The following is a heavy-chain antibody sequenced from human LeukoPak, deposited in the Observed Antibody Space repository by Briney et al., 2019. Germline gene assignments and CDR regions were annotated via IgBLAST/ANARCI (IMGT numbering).Heavy chain of an antibody. CDR1: GGSISSYY. CDR3: ARGRHSSSWGYYYYYMDV. J-gene: IGHJ6*03. V-gene: IGHV4-34*01. CDR2: INHSGST. D-gene: IGHD6-13*01. Sequence: PSETLSLTCTVSGGSISSYYWSWIRQPPGKGLEWIGEINHSGSTNYNPSLKSRVTISVDTSKNQFSLKLSSVTAADTAVYYCARGRHSSSWGYYYYYMDVWGKGTTVTVSS.